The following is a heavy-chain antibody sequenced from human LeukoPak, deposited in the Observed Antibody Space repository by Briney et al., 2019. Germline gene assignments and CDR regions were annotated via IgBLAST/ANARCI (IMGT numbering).Heavy chain of an antibody. CDR2: NYYSGST. Sequence: SETLSLTCTVSGGSISSYYWNWIRQPPGKGLEWIGYNYYSGSTNYNPSLKSRVTIPVDTSRNQFSLRLTSVTAADTAVYYCARYYGSGTGGHWFDPWGQGTLVTVSS. CDR1: GGSISSYY. V-gene: IGHV4-59*08. D-gene: IGHD3-10*01. CDR3: ARYYGSGTGGHWFDP. J-gene: IGHJ5*02.